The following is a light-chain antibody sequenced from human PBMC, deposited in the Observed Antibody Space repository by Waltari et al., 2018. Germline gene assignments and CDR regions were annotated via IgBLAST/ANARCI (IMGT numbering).Light chain of an antibody. CDR2: LGS. CDR1: QSLLHSNGYNY. J-gene: IGKJ2*01. Sequence: DILMTPSPLSLPVTPGEPASISCRSSQSLLHSNGYNYLDWYLQKPGQSQQVLIYLGSNRASGVPDRFSGSGSGTDFTLNISRVEAEDVGVYYCMQILQPARTFGQGTRLEIK. V-gene: IGKV2-28*01. CDR3: MQILQPART.